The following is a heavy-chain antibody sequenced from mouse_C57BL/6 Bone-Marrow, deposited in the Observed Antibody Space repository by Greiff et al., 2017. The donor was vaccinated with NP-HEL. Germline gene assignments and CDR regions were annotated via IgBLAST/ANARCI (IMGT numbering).Heavy chain of an antibody. CDR2: INPNNGGT. V-gene: IGHV1-26*01. D-gene: IGHD1-1*01. CDR1: RYTFTDYY. Sequence: EVQLQQSGPELVKPGASVKISCKASRYTFTDYYMNWVKQSHGKSLEWIGDINPNNGGTSYNQKFKGKATLTVDKSSSTAYMKLRSLTSEDSAVYYWAWRAYYGSSYGDYWGQGTTLTVSS. J-gene: IGHJ2*01. CDR3: AWRAYYGSSYGDY.